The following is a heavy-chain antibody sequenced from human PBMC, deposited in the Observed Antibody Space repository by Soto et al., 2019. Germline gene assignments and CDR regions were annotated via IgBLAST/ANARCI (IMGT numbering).Heavy chain of an antibody. J-gene: IGHJ4*02. CDR1: GFTFSSYG. CDR2: ISYDGSNK. CDR3: AKDRMDY. Sequence: QVQLVESGGGVVQPGRSLRLSCAASGFTFSSYGMHWVRQALGKGLEWVEVISYDGSNKYYADSVKGRFTISRDNSKNTMYLQMNSLRAKDTAVYYCAKDRMDYWGQGTLVTVSS. V-gene: IGHV3-30*18.